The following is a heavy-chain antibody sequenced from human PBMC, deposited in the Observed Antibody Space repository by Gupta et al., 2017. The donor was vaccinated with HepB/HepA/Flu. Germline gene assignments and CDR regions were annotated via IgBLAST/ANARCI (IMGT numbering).Heavy chain of an antibody. J-gene: IGHJ4*02. CDR2: IYYTGNT. D-gene: IGHD2-15*01. V-gene: IGHV4-31*03. CDR1: GGSISRSGYD. CDR3: ARVYRSGGSSDFDC. Sequence: QVQLQESGPGLVKPSQTLSLTCTVPGGSISRSGYDWSWIRQHPGKGLEWIGNIYYTGNTYYNPSLESRVTISLDTSKNQFSLRLSSVTAADTAVYYCARVYRSGGSSDFDCWGQGTPVTVAS.